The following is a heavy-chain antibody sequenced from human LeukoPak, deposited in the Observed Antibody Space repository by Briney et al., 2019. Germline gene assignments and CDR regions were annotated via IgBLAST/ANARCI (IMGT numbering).Heavy chain of an antibody. V-gene: IGHV3-48*01. CDR2: IGSSSSTI. CDR1: GLTFSSYS. D-gene: IGHD2-2*01. CDR3: ARARNSRWYCSSTSCSRMPWIDYMDV. J-gene: IGHJ6*03. Sequence: GGSLRLSCAASGLTFSSYSMNWVRQAPGKGLEWVSYIGSSSSTIYYADSVKGRFTISRDNAKNSLYLQMNSLRAEDTAVYYCARARNSRWYCSSTSCSRMPWIDYMDVWGKGTTVTISS.